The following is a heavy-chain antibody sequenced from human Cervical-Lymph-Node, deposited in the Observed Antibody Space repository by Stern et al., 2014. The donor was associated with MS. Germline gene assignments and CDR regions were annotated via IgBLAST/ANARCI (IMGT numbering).Heavy chain of an antibody. CDR1: GFTVSTAY. D-gene: IGHD6-6*01. CDR3: ARELAGRRWDK. CDR2: IEVVGKT. Sequence: EVHLVESGGGLVQPGGSLRLSCEASGFTVSTAYMNWVRQAPGKGLEWVSNIEVVGKTNHADSVRGRFIISRDKSKNTVYLQMDSRTVEDSAVYYCARELAGRRWDKWGRGTQVIVSA. V-gene: IGHV3-66*01. J-gene: IGHJ4*02.